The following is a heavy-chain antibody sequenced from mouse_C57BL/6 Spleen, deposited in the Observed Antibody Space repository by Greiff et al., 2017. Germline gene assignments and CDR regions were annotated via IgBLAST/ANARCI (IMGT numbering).Heavy chain of an antibody. Sequence: DVHLVESEGGLVQPGSSMKLSCTASGFTFSDYYMAWVRQVPEKGLEWVANINYDGSSTYYLDSLKSRFIISRDNAKNILYLQMRSLKSEDAATSYCAGRDGYYVAYWGQGTLVTVSA. CDR3: AGRDGYYVAY. D-gene: IGHD2-3*01. J-gene: IGHJ3*01. V-gene: IGHV5-16*01. CDR1: GFTFSDYY. CDR2: INYDGSST.